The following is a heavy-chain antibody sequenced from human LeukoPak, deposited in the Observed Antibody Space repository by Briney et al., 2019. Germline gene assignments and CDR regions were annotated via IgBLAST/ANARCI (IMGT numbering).Heavy chain of an antibody. CDR2: IIPIFGTA. CDR3: AREAPAYYYDSGGYPGNYYFDY. Sequence: SVTVSCKPSGGTVSSYAISWVRQAPGQGLEWMEGIIPIFGTANYAQKFQGRVPLTTDEATSTAYMELSSLRSEDTAVYYCAREAPAYYYDSGGYPGNYYFDYWGQGTLVTVSS. D-gene: IGHD3-22*01. J-gene: IGHJ4*02. V-gene: IGHV1-69*05. CDR1: GGTVSSYA.